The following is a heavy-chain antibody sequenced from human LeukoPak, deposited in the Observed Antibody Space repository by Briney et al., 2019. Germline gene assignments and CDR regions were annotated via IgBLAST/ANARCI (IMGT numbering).Heavy chain of an antibody. V-gene: IGHV4-59*12. CDR3: ARGSTIFGVDFYYYYGMDV. Sequence: SETLSLTCTVSGGSISSYYWSWIRQPPGKGLEWIGYIYYSGSTNYNPSLKSRVTISVDTSKNQFSLKLSSVPAADTAVYYCARGSTIFGVDFYYYYGMDVWGQGTTVTVSS. CDR1: GGSISSYY. CDR2: IYYSGST. J-gene: IGHJ6*02. D-gene: IGHD3-3*01.